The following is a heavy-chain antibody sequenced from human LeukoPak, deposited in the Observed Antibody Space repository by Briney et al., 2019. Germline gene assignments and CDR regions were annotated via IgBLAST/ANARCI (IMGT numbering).Heavy chain of an antibody. J-gene: IGHJ4*02. CDR2: IIPIFGTA. V-gene: IGHV1-69*13. CDR3: ARPSDIVGATTALRY. D-gene: IGHD1-26*01. Sequence: ASVKVSCKASGGTFSSYAISWVRQAPGQELGWMGGIIPIFGTANYAQKFQGRVTITADESTSTAYMELSSLRSEDTAVYYCARPSDIVGATTALRYWGQGTLVTDSS. CDR1: GGTFSSYA.